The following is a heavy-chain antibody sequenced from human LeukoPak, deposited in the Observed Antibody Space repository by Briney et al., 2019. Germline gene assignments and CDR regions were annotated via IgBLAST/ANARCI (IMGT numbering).Heavy chain of an antibody. J-gene: IGHJ3*01. D-gene: IGHD3-10*01. CDR3: ARANRGFGEPSGFDF. Sequence: ASVKVSCKASGYTFTGYDLHWVRQAPGQGLEWMGWIDTKNGVTNYARKFQGRVTMTRDTSITTAYMELGSLGSDDAALYYCARANRGFGEPSGFDFWGQGTMVTVS. V-gene: IGHV1-2*02. CDR2: IDTKNGVT. CDR1: GYTFTGYD.